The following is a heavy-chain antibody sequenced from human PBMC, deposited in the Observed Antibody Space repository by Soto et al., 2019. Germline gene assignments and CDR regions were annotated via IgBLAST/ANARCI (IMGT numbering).Heavy chain of an antibody. V-gene: IGHV3-48*03. Sequence: PGGSLRLSCAASGFTFSSYEMNWVRQAPGKGLEWVSYISSSGSTIYYADPVKGRFTISRDNAKNSLYLQMNSLRAEDTAVYYCARESSSWNYYYYGMDVWGQGTTVTVSS. J-gene: IGHJ6*02. CDR1: GFTFSSYE. CDR2: ISSSGSTI. CDR3: ARESSSWNYYYYGMDV. D-gene: IGHD6-13*01.